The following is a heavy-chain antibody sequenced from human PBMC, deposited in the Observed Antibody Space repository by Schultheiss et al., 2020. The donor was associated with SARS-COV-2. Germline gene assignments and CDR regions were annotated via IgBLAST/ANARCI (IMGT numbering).Heavy chain of an antibody. CDR2: IYYSGST. D-gene: IGHD1-26*01. CDR3: AKDRPIVGATTLDY. CDR1: GGSISSYY. J-gene: IGHJ4*02. Sequence: SETLSLTCTVSGGSISSYYWSWIRQPPGKGLEWIGYIYYSGSTNYNPSLKSRVTISVDTSKNQFSLKLSSVTAADTAVYYCAKDRPIVGATTLDYWGQGTLVTVSS. V-gene: IGHV4-59*12.